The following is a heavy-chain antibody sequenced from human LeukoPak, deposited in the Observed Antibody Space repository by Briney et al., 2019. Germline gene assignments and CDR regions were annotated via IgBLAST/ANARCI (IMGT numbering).Heavy chain of an antibody. CDR3: ASATMRSGWYWGAFDH. CDR2: IYYSGST. CDR1: GGSISSYY. D-gene: IGHD6-19*01. J-gene: IGHJ4*02. Sequence: PSETLSLTCTVSGGSISSYYWSWIRQPPGKGLEWIGCIYYSGSTNYNPSLKGRVTISVDTSKNQFSLKLSSVTAADTAVYYCASATMRSGWYWGAFDHWGQGTLVTVSS. V-gene: IGHV4-59*01.